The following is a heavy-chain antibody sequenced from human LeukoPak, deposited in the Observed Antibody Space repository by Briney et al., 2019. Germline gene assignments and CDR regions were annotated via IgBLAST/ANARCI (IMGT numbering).Heavy chain of an antibody. CDR1: GFTLSSYS. V-gene: IGHV3-48*01. CDR3: AKCPFDGYSLVAFDI. CDR2: ISGSSSTI. D-gene: IGHD5-24*01. Sequence: GGSLRLSCATSGFTLSSYSMNWVRQAPGKGLEWLSYISGSSSTIHYANSVKGRFTISRDNAKKSLYLQMNSLRAEDTAVYYCAKCPFDGYSLVAFDIWGQGTMVTVAP. J-gene: IGHJ3*02.